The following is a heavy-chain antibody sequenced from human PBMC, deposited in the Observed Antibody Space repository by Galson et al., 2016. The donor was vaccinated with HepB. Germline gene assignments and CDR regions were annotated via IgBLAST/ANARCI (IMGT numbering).Heavy chain of an antibody. Sequence: SLRLSCAASGFTVGSSYMNWVRQAPGKGLEWVSLIYAGGSRYYADSVKGRFTISRDSSVNTLYLQLTSLRDEDTAVYYCAQESAAAWGYYDRWGQGTLVTVSS. CDR2: IYAGGSR. D-gene: IGHD3-22*01. CDR3: AQESAAAWGYYDR. V-gene: IGHV3-66*01. CDR1: GFTVGSSY. J-gene: IGHJ4*02.